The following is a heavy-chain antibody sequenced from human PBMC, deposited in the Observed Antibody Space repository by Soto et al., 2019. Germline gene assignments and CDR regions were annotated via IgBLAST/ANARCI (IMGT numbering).Heavy chain of an antibody. Sequence: GSLRLSCAASGFTFSSYGMHWVRQAPGKGLEWVAVIWYDGSNKYYADSVKGRFTISRDNSKNTLYLQMNSLRAEDTAVYYCARLYGDYVGWDYWGQGTLVTVSS. CDR3: ARLYGDYVGWDY. CDR1: GFTFSSYG. CDR2: IWYDGSNK. J-gene: IGHJ4*02. D-gene: IGHD4-17*01. V-gene: IGHV3-33*01.